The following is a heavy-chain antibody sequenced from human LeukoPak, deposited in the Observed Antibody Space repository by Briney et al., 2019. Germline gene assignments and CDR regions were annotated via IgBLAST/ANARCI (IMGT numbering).Heavy chain of an antibody. Sequence: PGGSLRLSCAASGFTFSSYSMNWVRQAPGKGLEWVGEIYHSGSTNYNPSLKSRVTISVDKSKNQFSLKLSSVTAADTAVYYCAALWLFYGMDVWGQGTTVTVSS. D-gene: IGHD3-10*01. J-gene: IGHJ6*02. CDR2: IYHSGST. V-gene: IGHV4-4*02. CDR1: GFTFSSYS. CDR3: AALWLFYGMDV.